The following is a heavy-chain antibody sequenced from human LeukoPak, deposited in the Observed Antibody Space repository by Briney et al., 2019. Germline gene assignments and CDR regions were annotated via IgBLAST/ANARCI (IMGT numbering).Heavy chain of an antibody. Sequence: PGGSLRLSCAASGFTFTSFSMNWVRQAPGRGLEWVSYIGSSSSTIYYADSVKGRFTISRDNAKNSLYLQMNSLRAKDTAVYYCARDSHYAFDIWGQGTMVTVSS. V-gene: IGHV3-48*01. D-gene: IGHD4-11*01. J-gene: IGHJ3*02. CDR2: IGSSSSTI. CDR1: GFTFTSFS. CDR3: ARDSHYAFDI.